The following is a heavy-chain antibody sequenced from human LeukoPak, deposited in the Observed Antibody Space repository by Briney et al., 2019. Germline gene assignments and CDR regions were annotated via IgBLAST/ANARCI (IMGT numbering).Heavy chain of an antibody. CDR3: ARGDIVVVPEGFDY. V-gene: IGHV4-34*01. J-gene: IGHJ4*02. CDR2: INHSGST. CDR1: GGSSSGYY. Sequence: SETLSLTCAVYGGSSSGYYWSWIRQPPGKGLEWIGEINHSGSTNYNPSLKSRVTISVDTSKNQISLKLSSVTAADTAVYYCARGDIVVVPEGFDYWGQGTLVTVSS. D-gene: IGHD2-2*01.